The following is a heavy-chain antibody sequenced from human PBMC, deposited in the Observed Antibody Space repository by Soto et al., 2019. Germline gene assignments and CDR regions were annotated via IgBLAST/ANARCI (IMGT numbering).Heavy chain of an antibody. V-gene: IGHV1-69*12. CDR3: ASHCGGDCYSRSPPYYYYGMDV. D-gene: IGHD2-21*02. Sequence: QVQLVQSGAEVKKPGSSGKVSCKASGGTFSSYAISWVRQAPGQGLEWMGGIIPIFGTADYAQKFQGRVTITADESTSTAYMELSSLRSEDTAVYYCASHCGGDCYSRSPPYYYYGMDVWGQGTTVTVSS. CDR1: GGTFSSYA. J-gene: IGHJ6*02. CDR2: IIPIFGTA.